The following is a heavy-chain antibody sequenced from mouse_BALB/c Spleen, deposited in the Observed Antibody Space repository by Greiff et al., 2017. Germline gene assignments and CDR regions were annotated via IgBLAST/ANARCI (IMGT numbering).Heavy chain of an antibody. D-gene: IGHD2-3*01. CDR1: GSNFTDTY. CDR3: LGPDGCYDY. Sequence: EVQLQQSGAELVKPGASVKLSCTASGSNFTDTYMHWVKQRPEQGLEWIGRIDPANGNTKYDPKFQGKATITADTSSNTAYLQLNSLTSEDSAVYYCLGPDGCYDYWGQGTLVTVSA. CDR2: IDPANGNT. V-gene: IGHV14-3*02. J-gene: IGHJ3*01.